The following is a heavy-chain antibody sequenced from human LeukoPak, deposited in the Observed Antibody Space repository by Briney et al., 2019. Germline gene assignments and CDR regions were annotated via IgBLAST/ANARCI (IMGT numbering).Heavy chain of an antibody. CDR1: GYPFTSYY. CDR3: ARDLRLFDY. V-gene: IGHV1-2*02. CDR2: ISFSGVT. J-gene: IGHJ4*02. Sequence: ASVKVSCKTSGYPFTSYYIQWLGQAPGQGLEWMGWISFSGVTKYAEKLRGRVTLTRDTSRATAYMELTGLTSDDTAVYYCARDLRLFDYWGQGTLVTVSS. D-gene: IGHD3-3*01.